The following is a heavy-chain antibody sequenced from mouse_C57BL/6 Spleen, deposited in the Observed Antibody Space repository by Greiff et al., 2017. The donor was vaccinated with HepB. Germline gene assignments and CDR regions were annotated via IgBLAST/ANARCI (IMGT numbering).Heavy chain of an antibody. CDR3: ARPSPLWSGFAY. Sequence: EVQLQQSGPELVKPGASVKISCKASGYSFTGYYMNWVKQSPEKSLEWIGEINPSTGGTTYNQKFKAKATLTVDKSSSTAYMQLKSLTSEDSAVYYCARPSPLWSGFAYWGQGTLVTVSA. CDR2: INPSTGGT. V-gene: IGHV1-42*01. CDR1: GYSFTGYY. D-gene: IGHD1-1*02. J-gene: IGHJ3*01.